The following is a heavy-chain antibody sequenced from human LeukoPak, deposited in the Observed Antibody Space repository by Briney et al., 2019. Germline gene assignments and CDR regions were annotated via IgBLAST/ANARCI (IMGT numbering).Heavy chain of an antibody. CDR3: ARDGWVDY. J-gene: IGHJ4*02. CDR1: GFTFSSYW. D-gene: IGHD1-26*01. Sequence: GGSLRLSCAASGFTFSSYWMHWVRQAPGKGLVWVARINGDGISTTYADSVKGGFTISRDNARNTVYLQMISLRGEDTAVYYCARDGWVDYWGQGTLVTVSS. CDR2: INGDGIST. V-gene: IGHV3-74*01.